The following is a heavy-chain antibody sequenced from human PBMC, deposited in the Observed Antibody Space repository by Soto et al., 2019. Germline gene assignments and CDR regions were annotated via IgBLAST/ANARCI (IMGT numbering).Heavy chain of an antibody. D-gene: IGHD2-2*01. CDR1: GGSFSGYY. CDR2: INHSGST. Sequence: SETLSLTCAVYGGSFSGYYWSWTRQPPGKGLEWIGEINHSGSTNYNPSLKSRVTISVDTSRNQFSLKLSYVTAADTAVYYCASTFYCSSTSCYGNYYYYYGMDVWGQGTTVTVSS. V-gene: IGHV4-34*01. CDR3: ASTFYCSSTSCYGNYYYYYGMDV. J-gene: IGHJ6*02.